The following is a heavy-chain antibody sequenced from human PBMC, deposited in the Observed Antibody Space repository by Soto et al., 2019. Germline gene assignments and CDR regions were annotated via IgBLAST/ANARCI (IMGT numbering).Heavy chain of an antibody. J-gene: IGHJ4*02. V-gene: IGHV2-5*02. D-gene: IGHD2-15*01. CDR1: GFSLSTSGVG. CDR3: AHSQRRNRCSGGNCYHFVH. Sequence: QITLKESGPTLVKPTQTLTLTCTFSGFSLSTSGVGVGWIRQPPGKAPEWLALIFYDDDKRYSPSLKSRLTIMKDTSRNQVVLIMTNMDPVDTATFYCAHSQRRNRCSGGNCYHFVHWGQGTLVTVSS. CDR2: IFYDDDK.